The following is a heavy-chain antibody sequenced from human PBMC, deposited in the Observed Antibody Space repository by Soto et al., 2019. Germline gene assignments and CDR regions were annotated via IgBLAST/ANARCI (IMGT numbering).Heavy chain of an antibody. CDR1: GFTFSSYG. Sequence: QVQLVGSGGGVVQPGRSLRLSCAASGFTFSSYGMHWVRQAPGKGLEWVADIWYDGSNKYYADSVKGRFTISRDNSKNTLYLQMNSLRAEDTAVYYCARDPGSRYCSSTSCYVFDYWGQGTLVTVSS. CDR3: ARDPGSRYCSSTSCYVFDY. J-gene: IGHJ4*02. D-gene: IGHD2-2*01. CDR2: IWYDGSNK. V-gene: IGHV3-33*01.